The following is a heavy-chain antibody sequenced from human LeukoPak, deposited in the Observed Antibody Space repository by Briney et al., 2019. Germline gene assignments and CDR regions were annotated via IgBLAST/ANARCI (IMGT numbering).Heavy chain of an antibody. CDR3: ARGFLGGTDQYFDS. Sequence: GGSLRLSCAASGFTFSTYAMNWVRQAPAKGLEWVSTIGGGGPTTDYADSVKDRFTISRDNSKNTLYLQMNSLRAEDTAVYFCARGFLGGTDQYFDSWGQGTLVAVSS. CDR1: GFTFSTYA. CDR2: IGGGGPTT. J-gene: IGHJ4*02. V-gene: IGHV3-23*01. D-gene: IGHD6-19*01.